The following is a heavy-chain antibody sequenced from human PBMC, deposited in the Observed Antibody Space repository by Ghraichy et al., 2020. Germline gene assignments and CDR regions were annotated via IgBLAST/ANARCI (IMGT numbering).Heavy chain of an antibody. J-gene: IGHJ6*02. CDR3: ARLGRDYYYGMDV. V-gene: IGHV5-51*01. CDR2: IYPGDSDT. D-gene: IGHD3-16*01. Sequence: GESLNISCKGSGYSFTSYWIGWVRQMPGKGLEWMGIIYPGDSDTRYSPSFQGQVTISADKSISTAYLQWSSLKASDTAMYYCARLGRDYYYGMDVWGQGTTVTVSS. CDR1: GYSFTSYW.